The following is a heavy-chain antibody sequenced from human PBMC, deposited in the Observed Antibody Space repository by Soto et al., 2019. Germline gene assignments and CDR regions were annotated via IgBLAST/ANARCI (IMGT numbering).Heavy chain of an antibody. J-gene: IGHJ4*02. CDR2: IFYSGTA. D-gene: IGHD2-21*02. Sequence: SETLSLTCTVSGASIDSSAYYWAWIRQPPGKGLEWIGSIFYSGTAYYSPSLAGRVTMSVDTSKNQFSLNLNSVTAADTAVYFCGRPGGDFVPPSDYWGPGTLVTVSS. V-gene: IGHV4-39*01. CDR3: GRPGGDFVPPSDY. CDR1: GASIDSSAYY.